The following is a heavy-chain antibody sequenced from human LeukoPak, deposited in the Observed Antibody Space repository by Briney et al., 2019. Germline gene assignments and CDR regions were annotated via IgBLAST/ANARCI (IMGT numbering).Heavy chain of an antibody. CDR3: ARGAYSGPVGFFDY. J-gene: IGHJ4*02. CDR1: GYTFTSYA. CDR2: INAGNGNT. D-gene: IGHD1-26*01. Sequence: GASVKASCKASGYTFTSYAMHWVRQAPGQRLEWMGWINAGNGNTKYSQKFQGRVTITRDTSASTAYMELSSLRSEDTAVYYCARGAYSGPVGFFDYWGQGTLVTVSS. V-gene: IGHV1-3*01.